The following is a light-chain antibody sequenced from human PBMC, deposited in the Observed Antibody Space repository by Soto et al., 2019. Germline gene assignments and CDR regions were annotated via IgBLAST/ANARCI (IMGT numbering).Light chain of an antibody. CDR1: QSVSSN. J-gene: IGKJ1*01. V-gene: IGKV3-15*01. CDR3: HQYNNWPQT. CDR2: GAS. Sequence: EIGLSQSLATLSLAPGERATLXCRTSQSVSSNLAWYQQKPGQAPRLLMYGASTRATGIPARFSGSGSGTEFTLTISSLQSEDFAVYYCHQYNNWPQTFGQGTKV.